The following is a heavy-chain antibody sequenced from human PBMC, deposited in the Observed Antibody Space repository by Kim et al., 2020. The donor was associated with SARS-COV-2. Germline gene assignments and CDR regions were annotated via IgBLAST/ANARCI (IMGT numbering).Heavy chain of an antibody. CDR2: ISSSMDYT. CDR3: ARVSLGSSSWYYVDY. D-gene: IGHD6-13*01. J-gene: IGHJ4*01. V-gene: IGHV3-11*05. Sequence: GGSLRLSCAASGFTFSDYYMSWIRQAPGKGLEWVSDISSSMDYTNYADSLKGRFTISRDNAKNSLYLQMNSLRADDTAVYYCARVSLGSSSWYYVDYWG. CDR1: GFTFSDYY.